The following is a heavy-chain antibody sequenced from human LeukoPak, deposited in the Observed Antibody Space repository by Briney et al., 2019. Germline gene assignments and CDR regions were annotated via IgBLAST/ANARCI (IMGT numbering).Heavy chain of an antibody. Sequence: PGGSLRLSCAASGFTFSSYGMHWVRQAPGKGLEWVAFIRYDGSNKYYADSVKGRFTISRDNSKNTLYLQMNSLRSEDTAVYYCAKAARPARGPYSYYYYYMDVWGKGTTVTVSS. CDR3: AKAARPARGPYSYYYYYMDV. CDR2: IRYDGSNK. CDR1: GFTFSSYG. J-gene: IGHJ6*03. V-gene: IGHV3-30*02.